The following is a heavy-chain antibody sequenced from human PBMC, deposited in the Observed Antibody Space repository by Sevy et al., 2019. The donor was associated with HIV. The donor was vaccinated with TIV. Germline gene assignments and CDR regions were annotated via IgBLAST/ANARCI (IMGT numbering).Heavy chain of an antibody. V-gene: IGHV3-23*01. D-gene: IGHD3-10*01. CDR1: GFTFSTYA. J-gene: IGHJ4*02. Sequence: GGSLRLSCAASGFTFSTYAMTWVRQAPGKGLEWVSVITISGGSTYYADSVKGRFTISRDNSKNNLYLQMNSLRAEDTAVYYCAKDRVSGTYYTGDFDYWVQGTLVTVSS. CDR3: AKDRVSGTYYTGDFDY. CDR2: ITISGGST.